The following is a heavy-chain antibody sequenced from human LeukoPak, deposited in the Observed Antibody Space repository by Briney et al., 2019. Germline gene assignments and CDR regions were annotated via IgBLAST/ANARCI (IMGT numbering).Heavy chain of an antibody. D-gene: IGHD5-18*01. V-gene: IGHV4-34*01. CDR2: INHSGST. CDR3: ARRPPYRYGPNDY. Sequence: SETLSLTCAVYGGSFSGYYWRWIRQPPGKGLEWIGEINHSGSTNYNPSLKSRVTKSVDTSKNHLSLRLNSVTAAETAVYYCARRPPYRYGPNDYWGQGTLVTVSS. J-gene: IGHJ4*02. CDR1: GGSFSGYY.